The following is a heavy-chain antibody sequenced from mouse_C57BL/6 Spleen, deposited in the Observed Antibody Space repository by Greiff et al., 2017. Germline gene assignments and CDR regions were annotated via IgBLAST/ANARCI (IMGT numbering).Heavy chain of an antibody. CDR3: ARETAQATYFDY. D-gene: IGHD3-2*02. CDR1: GYTFTDYY. CDR2: IYPGSGNT. Sequence: QVQLQQSGAELVRPGASVKLSCKASGYTFTDYYINWVKQRPGQGLEWIARIYPGSGNTYYNEKFKGKATLTAEKSSSTAYMQLSSLTSEDAAVYCCARETAQATYFDYWGQGTLVTVSA. J-gene: IGHJ3*01. V-gene: IGHV1-76*01.